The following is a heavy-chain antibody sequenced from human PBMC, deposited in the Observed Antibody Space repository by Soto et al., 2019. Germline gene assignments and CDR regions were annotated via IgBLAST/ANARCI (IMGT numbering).Heavy chain of an antibody. J-gene: IGHJ6*02. CDR2: ISYDGSNK. CDR3: ARTYCISTSCYEFSYYYYGMDV. V-gene: IGHV3-30-3*01. CDR1: GFTFSSYA. Sequence: SLRLSCAASGFTFSSYAMHWVRQAPGKGLEWVAVISYDGSNKYYADSVKGRFTISRDNSKNTLYLQMNSLRAEDTAVYYCARTYCISTSCYEFSYYYYGMDVWGQGTTVTVSS. D-gene: IGHD2-2*01.